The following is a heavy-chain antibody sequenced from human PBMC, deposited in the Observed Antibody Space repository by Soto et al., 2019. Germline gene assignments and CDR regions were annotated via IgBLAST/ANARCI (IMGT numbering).Heavy chain of an antibody. J-gene: IGHJ4*02. CDR2: IIPILGIA. CDR1: GGTFNIYT. CDR3: ASEYGGNSA. Sequence: QVQLVQSGAEVKKPGSSVKVSCKASGGTFNIYTISWVRQAPGQGLEWMGRIIPILGIANYAQKFQGRVTISAEQSTSPAYMELSSLRSEDTAVYYCASEYGGNSAWGEGTLVTVSS. D-gene: IGHD4-17*01. V-gene: IGHV1-69*02.